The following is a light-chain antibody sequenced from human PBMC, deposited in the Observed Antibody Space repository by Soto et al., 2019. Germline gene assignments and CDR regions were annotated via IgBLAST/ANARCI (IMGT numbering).Light chain of an antibody. J-gene: IGLJ3*02. Sequence: QSVLTQPPSVSGAPGQRVTISCTGSSSNIGAGYDVHWYQQLPGTAPKLLIYGNSNRPSGVPDRFSGSKSGTSASLAITGLQAEDEADYYRQSYDSSLSGSVFGGGTKLTLL. CDR1: SSNIGAGYD. V-gene: IGLV1-40*01. CDR2: GNS. CDR3: QSYDSSLSGSV.